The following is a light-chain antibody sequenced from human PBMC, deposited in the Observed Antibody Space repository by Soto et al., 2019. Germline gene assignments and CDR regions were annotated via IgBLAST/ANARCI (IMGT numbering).Light chain of an antibody. V-gene: IGKV3-11*01. CDR2: DAS. CDR1: QSVSSY. CDR3: QELNNWPRVT. J-gene: IGKJ5*01. Sequence: EIVLTQSPATLSLSPGERASLSCRASQSVSSYLAWYQQKPGQAPSLLIYDASNRATGIPARFSGSESRTDFTPTISSLEPEDFAVYYCQELNNWPRVTFGQGTRLDIK.